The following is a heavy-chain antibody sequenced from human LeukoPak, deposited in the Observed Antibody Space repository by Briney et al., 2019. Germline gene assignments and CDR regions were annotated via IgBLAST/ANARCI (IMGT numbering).Heavy chain of an antibody. J-gene: IGHJ3*02. CDR2: IIPIFGTA. CDR1: GGTFSSYA. V-gene: IGHV1-69*05. D-gene: IGHD1-26*01. Sequence: SVKVSCKASGGTFSSYAISWVRQAPGQRLEWMGRIIPIFGTANYAQKFQGRVTITTDGSTSTAYIELSSLRSEDTAVYYCAREQVGATYDAFDIWGQGTMVTVSS. CDR3: AREQVGATYDAFDI.